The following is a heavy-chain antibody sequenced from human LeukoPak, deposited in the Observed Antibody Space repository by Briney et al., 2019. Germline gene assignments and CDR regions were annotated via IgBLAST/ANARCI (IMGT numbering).Heavy chain of an antibody. CDR1: GGTFTSYT. Sequence: ASVKVSCKASGGTFTSYTVSWVRQAPGQGLEWMGGIIPIFGTANYAQKFQGRVTITADESTSTAYMELSSLRSEDTAVYYCARGDYYDSSEFDYWGQGTLVTVSS. CDR2: IIPIFGTA. J-gene: IGHJ4*02. CDR3: ARGDYYDSSEFDY. D-gene: IGHD3-22*01. V-gene: IGHV1-69*13.